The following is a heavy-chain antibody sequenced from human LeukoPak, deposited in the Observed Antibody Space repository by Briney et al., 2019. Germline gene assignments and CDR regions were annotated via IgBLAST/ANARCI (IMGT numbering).Heavy chain of an antibody. CDR3: AGQLGYCSDGSCYFDS. D-gene: IGHD2-15*01. V-gene: IGHV3-23*01. CDR1: GFTFSSYA. J-gene: IGHJ4*02. CDR2: ISTSGDNT. Sequence: GGSLRLSCAASGFTFSSYAMSWVRQAPGKGLEWFSAISTSGDNTYHANSVRGRFTISRDNSRNTLSLQMNSLTAEDTAVYYCAGQLGYCSDGSCYFDSWGQGTLVTVSS.